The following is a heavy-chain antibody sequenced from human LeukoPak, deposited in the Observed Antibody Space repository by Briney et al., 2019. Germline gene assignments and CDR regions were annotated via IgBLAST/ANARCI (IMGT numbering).Heavy chain of an antibody. D-gene: IGHD6-19*01. CDR1: GDSISNYY. J-gene: IGHJ4*02. CDR3: ARAEKAVTGTLDY. V-gene: IGHV4-59*01. Sequence: SETLSLTCTVSGDSISNYYWSWIRQSPGKKLEWIGYMYNRGSTIYNPSLKSRVTISTDTSKNQFSLWLTSVTAADTAVYYCARAEKAVTGTLDYWGQGTLITVSS. CDR2: MYNRGST.